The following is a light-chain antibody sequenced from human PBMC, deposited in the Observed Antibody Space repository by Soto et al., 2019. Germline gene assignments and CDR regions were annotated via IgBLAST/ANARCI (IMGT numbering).Light chain of an antibody. J-gene: IGLJ3*02. CDR3: CSYAGSSTWV. V-gene: IGLV2-23*01. CDR1: TSDIGSYNL. CDR2: EGS. Sequence: QSALTQPASVSGSPGQSITISCTGTTSDIGSYNLVSWYQQHPGKAPKLMIYEGSKRRSGVSNSFSGSKSGHTASLTISGLQSEDEDDYYCCSYAGSSTWVFGGGTTLNVL.